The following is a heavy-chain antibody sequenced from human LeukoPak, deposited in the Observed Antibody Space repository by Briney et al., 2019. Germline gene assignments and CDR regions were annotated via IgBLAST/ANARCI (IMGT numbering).Heavy chain of an antibody. CDR3: ARHVLGVQQTAFDI. CDR2: IYYSGST. Sequence: SETLSLTCTVSGGSISSYYWSWIRQPPGKGLEWIGYIYYSGSTNYNPSLKSRVTISVDTSKNQFSLKLSPVTAADTAVYYCARHVLGVQQTAFDIWGQGTMVTVSS. J-gene: IGHJ3*02. D-gene: IGHD3-3*01. V-gene: IGHV4-59*08. CDR1: GGSISSYY.